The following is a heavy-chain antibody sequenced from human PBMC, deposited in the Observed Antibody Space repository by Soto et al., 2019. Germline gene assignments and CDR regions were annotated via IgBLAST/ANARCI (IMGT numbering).Heavy chain of an antibody. J-gene: IGHJ4*02. V-gene: IGHV4-31*03. Sequence: SETLSLSCTVSGGSISSGGYYWSWIRQDPGKGLEWLGYIYYSGSTYYNPSLKSRVTISVDTSKNQFSLKLSSVTAADTAVYYCARGSYSSSSEYFDYWGQGTLVTV. CDR2: IYYSGST. CDR3: ARGSYSSSSEYFDY. CDR1: GGSISSGGYY. D-gene: IGHD6-6*01.